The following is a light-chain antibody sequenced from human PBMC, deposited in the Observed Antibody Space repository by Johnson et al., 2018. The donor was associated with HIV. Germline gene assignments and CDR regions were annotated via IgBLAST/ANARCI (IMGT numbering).Light chain of an antibody. Sequence: QSVLTQPPSVSAAPGQKVTISCSGSSSNIENYYVSWYQHHPGTAPKLLIYDNNKRPSGIPDRFSGSKSGTSATLGITGLQTGDEAEYYCGTWDSSLSALFGTGTKVTVL. J-gene: IGLJ1*01. V-gene: IGLV1-51*01. CDR3: GTWDSSLSAL. CDR1: SSNIENYY. CDR2: DNN.